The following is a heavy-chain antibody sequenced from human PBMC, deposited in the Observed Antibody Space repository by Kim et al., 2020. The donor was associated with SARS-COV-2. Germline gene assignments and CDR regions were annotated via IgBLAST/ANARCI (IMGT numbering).Heavy chain of an antibody. V-gene: IGHV4-34*01. D-gene: IGHD2-15*01. CDR1: GGSFSGYY. J-gene: IGHJ4*02. CDR3: ARGRCSGGSCLVFAY. Sequence: SETLSLTCAVYGGSFSGYYWSWIRQPPGKGLEWIGEINHSGSTNYNPSLKSRVTISVDTSKNQFSLKLSSVTAADTAVYYCARGRCSGGSCLVFAYWGQGTLVTVSS. CDR2: INHSGST.